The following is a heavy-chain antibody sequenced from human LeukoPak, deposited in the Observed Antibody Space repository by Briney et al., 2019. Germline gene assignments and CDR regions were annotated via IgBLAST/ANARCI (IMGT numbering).Heavy chain of an antibody. CDR1: GFPFRNNV. CDR2: IRGSGDT. CDR3: AKTFPYGTTWYGFCDY. V-gene: IGHV3-23*01. J-gene: IGHJ4*02. D-gene: IGHD3-3*01. Sequence: GGSLRPSCAASGFPFRNNVMTWVRQAPGRGLDWLAAIRGSGDTYYADSVKGRFTISRDNSRNMLYLQMNSLRAEDTAVYYCAKTFPYGTTWYGFCDYWGQGALVTVSS.